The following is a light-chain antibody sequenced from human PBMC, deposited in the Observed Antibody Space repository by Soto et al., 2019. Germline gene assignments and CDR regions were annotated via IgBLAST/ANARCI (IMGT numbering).Light chain of an antibody. J-gene: IGKJ2*01. V-gene: IGKV1-39*01. CDR2: AAS. Sequence: DVQMTQSPSSLSASVGDRVTISCRASQRISTNLNWYQQKPGKAPVLLIYAASSLQGGVPSRFSVNGSVTDFTLTITSLQPEDIATYYCQQSYTTPYTFGQGTKLEIE. CDR1: QRISTN. CDR3: QQSYTTPYT.